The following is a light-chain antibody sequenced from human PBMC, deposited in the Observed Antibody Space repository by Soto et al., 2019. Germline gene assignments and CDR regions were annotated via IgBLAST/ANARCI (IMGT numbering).Light chain of an antibody. J-gene: IGKJ1*01. Sequence: DIQMTQSPSSLSASVGDRVTFTCRASRDITNHLAWYQQKPGKVPKLLIYAASTSQSGVPSRFSGSGSGTDFTLTISSLQPEDVATYFCLTYNSGLWTFGQGTKVEIK. CDR3: LTYNSGLWT. CDR2: AAS. CDR1: RDITNH. V-gene: IGKV1-27*01.